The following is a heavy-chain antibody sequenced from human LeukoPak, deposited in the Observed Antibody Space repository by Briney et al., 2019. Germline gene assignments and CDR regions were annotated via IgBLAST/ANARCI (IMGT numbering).Heavy chain of an antibody. CDR1: GFTFSGSG. Sequence: GGSLRLSCAASGFTFSGSGMSWVRQAPGKGLEWVSVISGTGGSTYYANSVRGRFTISRDNSKDTVYLQINGLRVEDTAVYYCAREQSGTRGWYTVDYWGQGTLVTVSS. CDR2: ISGTGGST. J-gene: IGHJ4*02. V-gene: IGHV3-23*01. CDR3: AREQSGTRGWYTVDY. D-gene: IGHD6-19*01.